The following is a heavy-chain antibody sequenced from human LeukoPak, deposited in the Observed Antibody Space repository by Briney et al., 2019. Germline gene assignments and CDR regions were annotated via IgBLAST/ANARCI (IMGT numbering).Heavy chain of an antibody. V-gene: IGHV3-74*03. CDR3: AKDRYCTSSSCPIDY. D-gene: IGHD2-2*01. CDR1: GFTISNYW. CDR2: IHPDGSIT. J-gene: IGHJ4*02. Sequence: GGSLRLSCVGSGFTISNYWMHWVRQAPGTGLVWVSRIHPDGSITTYADSVKGRFTISRDNAKNTLYLQMNSLRVEDTALYYCAKDRYCTSSSCPIDYWGQGTMVTVSS.